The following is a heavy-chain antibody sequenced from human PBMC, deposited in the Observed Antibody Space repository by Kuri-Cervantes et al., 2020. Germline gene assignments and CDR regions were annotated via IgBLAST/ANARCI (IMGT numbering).Heavy chain of an antibody. CDR2: IKNKANSYTT. Sequence: LKISCAASGFTFSDHYMDWVRQAPGKGLEWVGRIKNKANSYTTEYAASVKGRFTISRDDSKNTLYLQMNSLRTEDTALYYCVKGQTYLFDYGGIDYWGRGTLVTVSS. CDR3: VKGQTYLFDYGGIDY. D-gene: IGHD4/OR15-4a*01. V-gene: IGHV3-72*01. J-gene: IGHJ4*02. CDR1: GFTFSDHY.